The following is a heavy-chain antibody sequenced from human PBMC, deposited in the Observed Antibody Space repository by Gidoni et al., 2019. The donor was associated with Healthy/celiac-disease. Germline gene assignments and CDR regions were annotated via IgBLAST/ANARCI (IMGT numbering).Heavy chain of an antibody. CDR3: ARLSELHHLPAAIQRAG. J-gene: IGHJ4*02. CDR2: IYCSVST. D-gene: IGHD2-2*02. CDR1: GGSIRSSGYY. V-gene: IGHV4-39*01. Sequence: QLQLQESGPGLVKPSETRSLTCTVSGGSIRSSGYYWGCIRQTPGKGLEWIGIIYCSVSTYYHPSLKSRVTISVDTSKNQFSLKLSSVTAADTAVYYCARLSELHHLPAAIQRAGWGQGTLVTVSS.